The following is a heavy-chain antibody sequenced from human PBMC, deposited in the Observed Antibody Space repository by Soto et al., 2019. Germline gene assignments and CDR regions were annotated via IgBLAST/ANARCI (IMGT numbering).Heavy chain of an antibody. CDR1: GFSLSTYW. CDR2: INSDGSDT. J-gene: IGHJ4*02. CDR3: ARESEDLTSNFDY. V-gene: IGHV3-74*01. Sequence: PGGSLRLSCAASGFSLSTYWMVWVRQVPGKGLVFVSRINSDGSDTTYADSVKGRFTISRDNAKNTVYLQASSLTAEDTAVYYCARESEDLTSNFDYWGQGTLVTVSS.